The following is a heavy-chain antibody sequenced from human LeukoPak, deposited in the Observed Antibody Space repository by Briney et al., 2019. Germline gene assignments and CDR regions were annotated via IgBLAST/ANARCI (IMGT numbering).Heavy chain of an antibody. CDR1: GFTFSTYA. V-gene: IGHV3-23*01. CDR2: ISGSGGST. CDR3: ARVVISSGWYKSPTHYFDY. J-gene: IGHJ4*02. D-gene: IGHD6-19*01. Sequence: PGGSLRLSCAASGFTFSTYAMSWVRQAPGKGLEWVSGISGSGGSTYYADSVKGRFTISRDNSKNTLYLQMNSLRAEDTAVYYCARVVISSGWYKSPTHYFDYWGQGTLVTVSS.